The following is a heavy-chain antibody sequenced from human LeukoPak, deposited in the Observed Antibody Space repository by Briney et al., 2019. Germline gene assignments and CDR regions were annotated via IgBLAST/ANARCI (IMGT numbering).Heavy chain of an antibody. D-gene: IGHD2-15*01. Sequence: GGSLRLSCAASGFTFNIYAMSWVRQAPGKGLEWVANIKQDGSEKKYVDSVKGRFTISRDNAKNSLYLQMNSLRVEDTAVYFCARDRLSCSGGSCYGYNVDYWGQGTLVTVSS. CDR3: ARDRLSCSGGSCYGYNVDY. J-gene: IGHJ4*02. CDR1: GFTFNIYA. V-gene: IGHV3-7*01. CDR2: IKQDGSEK.